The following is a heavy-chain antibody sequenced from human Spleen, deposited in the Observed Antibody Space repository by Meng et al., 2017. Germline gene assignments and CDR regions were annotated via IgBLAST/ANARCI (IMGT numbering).Heavy chain of an antibody. CDR1: GYSITGSYN. CDR3: ARVIVSSGWSPRYNWFDP. J-gene: IGHJ5*02. V-gene: IGHV4-59*01. D-gene: IGHD6-19*01. CDR2: IYYSGST. Sequence: SETLSLTCAVSGYSITGSYNWSWIRQPPGKGLEWIGYIYYSGSTNYNPSLKSRVTISVDTSKNQFSLKLSSVTAADTAVYYCARVIVSSGWSPRYNWFDPWGQGTLVTVSS.